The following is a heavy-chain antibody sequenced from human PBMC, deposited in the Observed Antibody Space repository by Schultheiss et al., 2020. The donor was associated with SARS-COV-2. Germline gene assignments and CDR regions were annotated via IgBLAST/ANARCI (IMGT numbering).Heavy chain of an antibody. V-gene: IGHV4-39*07. CDR3: ARELSVHGDHALDY. CDR1: GGSISSSSYY. CDR2: IYTSGST. Sequence: SETLSLTCTVSGGSISSSSYYWGWIRQPPGKGLEWIGSIYTSGSTNYNPSLKSRVTMSVDTSKNQFSLKLSSVTAADTAVYYCARELSVHGDHALDYWGQGTLVTVSS. D-gene: IGHD4-17*01. J-gene: IGHJ4*02.